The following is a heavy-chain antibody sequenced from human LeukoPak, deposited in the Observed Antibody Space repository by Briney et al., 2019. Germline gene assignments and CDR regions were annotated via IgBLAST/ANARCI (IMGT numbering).Heavy chain of an antibody. CDR2: IGGSSSSI. V-gene: IGHV3-21*01. CDR3: ARETSEAFDI. CDR1: GFTFSSHS. J-gene: IGHJ3*02. Sequence: GGSLRLSCAATGFTFSSHSMNWVRQAPGKGLEWVSSIGGSSSSIYYVDSVKGRFTISRDNAKNSLYLQMNSPRAEDTAVYFCARETSEAFDIWGQGTMVTVSS.